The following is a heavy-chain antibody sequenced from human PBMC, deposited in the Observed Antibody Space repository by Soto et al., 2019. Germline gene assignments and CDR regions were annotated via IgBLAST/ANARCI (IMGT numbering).Heavy chain of an antibody. V-gene: IGHV3-23*01. D-gene: IGHD2-15*01. CDR2: IRGNGAGI. CDR1: GFTFRIYA. J-gene: IGHJ6*02. CDR3: AKRGDILDVSSSFVGYGMDV. Sequence: EVRLQESGGDVVQGWGSLRLSCVASGFTFRIYAMTWVRQAPGKGLEWVARIRGNGAGISYADSVKGRFTISRDNSKNTVYLQMNSLRADDTAVYFCAKRGDILDVSSSFVGYGMDVWGQGTTVTVSS.